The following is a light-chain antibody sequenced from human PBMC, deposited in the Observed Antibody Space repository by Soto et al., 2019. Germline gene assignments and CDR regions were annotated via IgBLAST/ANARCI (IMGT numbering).Light chain of an antibody. CDR1: NVGSKS. J-gene: IGLJ1*01. V-gene: IGLV3-21*02. CDR2: DDS. CDR3: QVWDTTSDQGV. Sequence: SYELTEPPCVSRATGQTATVTCGGNNVGSKSVHWYQQKPGQAPVLVVYDDSDRPSGIPERFSGSNSGNTATLTISRVEAGDEADYYCQVWDTTSDQGVFGTGTKVTVL.